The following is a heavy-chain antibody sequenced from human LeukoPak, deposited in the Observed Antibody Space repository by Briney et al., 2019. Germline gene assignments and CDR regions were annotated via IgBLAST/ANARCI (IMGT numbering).Heavy chain of an antibody. CDR1: GFTFSTYG. CDR2: ISYDGSNK. CDR3: ARVGTRYDFLDYFDY. Sequence: GRSLRLSCAASGFTFSTYGMHWVRQAPGKGLEWVAVISYDGSNKNYADSVKGRFTISRDNSKNTLCLQMNTLRTEDTAVYYCARVGTRYDFLDYFDYWGQGTLVTVSS. D-gene: IGHD3-3*01. J-gene: IGHJ4*02. V-gene: IGHV3-30-3*01.